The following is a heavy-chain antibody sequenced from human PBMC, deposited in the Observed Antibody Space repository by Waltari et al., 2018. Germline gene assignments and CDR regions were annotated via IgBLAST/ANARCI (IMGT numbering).Heavy chain of an antibody. V-gene: IGHV4-34*01. Sequence: QVQLQQWGAGLLKPSETLSLTCAVYGGSFSGYYWSWIRQPPGKGLEWIGEINHSGSTNYNPSLKSRVTISVDTSKNQFSLKLSSVTAADTAVYYCARGGRRIQLWYRYYGMDVWGQGTTVTVSS. D-gene: IGHD5-18*01. CDR3: ARGGRRIQLWYRYYGMDV. CDR2: INHSGST. J-gene: IGHJ6*02. CDR1: GGSFSGYY.